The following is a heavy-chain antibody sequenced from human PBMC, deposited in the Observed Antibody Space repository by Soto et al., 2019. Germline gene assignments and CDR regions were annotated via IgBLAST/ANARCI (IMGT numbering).Heavy chain of an antibody. CDR2: INPNSGAT. V-gene: IGHV1-2*02. CDR3: ARGGGTILAPLP. D-gene: IGHD3-3*01. CDR1: GYTFTGYF. J-gene: IGHJ5*02. Sequence: ASVKVSCKAFGYTFTGYFMHWVRQAPGQGLEWLGWINPNSGATKYAQKFQGRVTLARDTSINTAYMEMSMLRSDDTAVYYCARGGGTILAPLPWGQGTLVTVSS.